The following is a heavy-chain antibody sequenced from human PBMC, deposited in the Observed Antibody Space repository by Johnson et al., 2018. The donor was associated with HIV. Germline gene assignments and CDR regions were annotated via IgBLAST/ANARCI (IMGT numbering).Heavy chain of an antibody. Sequence: VQLVESGGGLVQSGGSLRLSCAASGFTFSNQWMHWVRQAPGKGLVWVSRINSDGSSRNYADSVKGRFTISRDNAKNTLYLQMNSLRAEDTAVYYCARVEWELDAFDIWGQGTMVTVSS. J-gene: IGHJ3*02. CDR2: INSDGSSR. CDR1: GFTFSNQW. D-gene: IGHD1-26*01. CDR3: ARVEWELDAFDI. V-gene: IGHV3-74*02.